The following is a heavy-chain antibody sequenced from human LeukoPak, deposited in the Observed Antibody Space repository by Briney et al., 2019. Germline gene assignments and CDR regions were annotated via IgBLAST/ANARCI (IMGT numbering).Heavy chain of an antibody. Sequence: GESLKISCKGSGYNFTTFWIGWVRQMPGKGLEWMGITRPGDSDTRYSPSFQGQVTISADKSISTASLQWSSLKASDTAMYYCARHDVCSSTRCYNTYDIWGQGTMVTVSS. J-gene: IGHJ3*02. CDR2: TRPGDSDT. V-gene: IGHV5-51*01. CDR3: ARHDVCSSTRCYNTYDI. D-gene: IGHD2-2*02. CDR1: GYNFTTFW.